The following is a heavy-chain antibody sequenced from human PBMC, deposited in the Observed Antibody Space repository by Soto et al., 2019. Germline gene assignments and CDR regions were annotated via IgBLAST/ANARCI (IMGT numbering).Heavy chain of an antibody. D-gene: IGHD3-3*01. CDR3: ARGQLYDFWSGYFRRPYYFDY. CDR1: GDSVTSHY. CDR2: MHYTGFS. V-gene: IGHV4-59*02. Sequence: SETLSLTCSFSGDSVTSHYFTWIRQSPEKGLEWIGYMHYTGFSHYNPSLKSRLTISVDKSKNQFTLQLTSVTVADTAVYYCARGQLYDFWSGYFRRPYYFDYWGQGTLVTVSS. J-gene: IGHJ4*02.